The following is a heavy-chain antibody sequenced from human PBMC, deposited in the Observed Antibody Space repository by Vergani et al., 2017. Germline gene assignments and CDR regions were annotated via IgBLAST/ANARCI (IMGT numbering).Heavy chain of an antibody. J-gene: IGHJ1*01. D-gene: IGHD2-15*01. Sequence: EVHLEESGGGLVQPGGSLRLSCAASGFTFGDYYMAWIRLAPGKGLDWVASIKRDGTETFYVDSVKGRFTISRDNANTTLYLEMNSLRDEDRGVYYCARIRGGSAPYLQYWGQGNLVNVAS. CDR3: ARIRGGSAPYLQY. V-gene: IGHV3-7*01. CDR1: GFTFGDYY. CDR2: IKRDGTET.